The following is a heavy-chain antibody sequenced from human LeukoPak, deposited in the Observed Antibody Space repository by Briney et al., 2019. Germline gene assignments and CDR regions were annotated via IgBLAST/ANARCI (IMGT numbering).Heavy chain of an antibody. J-gene: IGHJ4*02. D-gene: IGHD1-26*01. Sequence: GGSLRLSCAAPGFTFSSYEMNWVRQAPGKGLEWVSYISSSGTIYYADSVKGRFTISRDNAKNSLYLQMNSLRAEDTAVYYCARWGVGDYWGQGTLVTVSS. CDR2: ISSSGTI. CDR3: ARWGVGDY. V-gene: IGHV3-48*03. CDR1: GFTFSSYE.